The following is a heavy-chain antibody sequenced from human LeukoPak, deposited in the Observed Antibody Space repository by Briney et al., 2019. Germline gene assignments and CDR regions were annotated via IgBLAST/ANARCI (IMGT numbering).Heavy chain of an antibody. V-gene: IGHV1-3*01. CDR3: ARGIVVVPAAQRPVDYFDY. CDR2: INAGNGNT. Sequence: ASVKVSCKASGYTFTSYAMHWVRQAPGQRLEWMGWINAGNGNTKYSQKLQGRVTITRDTSASTAYMELSSLRSEDTAVYYCARGIVVVPAAQRPVDYFDYWGQGTLVTVSS. CDR1: GYTFTSYA. D-gene: IGHD2-2*01. J-gene: IGHJ4*02.